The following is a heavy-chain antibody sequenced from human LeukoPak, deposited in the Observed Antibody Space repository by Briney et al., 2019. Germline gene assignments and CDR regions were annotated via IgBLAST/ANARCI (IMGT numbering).Heavy chain of an antibody. CDR2: IYYSGST. CDR1: GGSMNNYY. J-gene: IGHJ4*02. V-gene: IGHV4-59*01. Sequence: SETLSLTCTVSGGSMNNYYWSWIRQPPGKGLEWMGYIYYSGSTNYNPSLKSRVTISEDTSKNQFTLKLSSVTAADTAVYYCARGGGYCSSTSCEFDYWGQGTLVTVSS. CDR3: ARGGGYCSSTSCEFDY. D-gene: IGHD2-2*01.